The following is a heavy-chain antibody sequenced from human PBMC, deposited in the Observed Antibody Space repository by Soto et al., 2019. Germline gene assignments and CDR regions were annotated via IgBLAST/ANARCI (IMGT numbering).Heavy chain of an antibody. CDR1: GFTVSNNY. D-gene: IGHD1-26*01. J-gene: IGHJ4*02. Sequence: EVQLVETGGGLIQPGGSLRLSCAASGFTVSNNYMSWVRQAPGKGLEWVSVIYSGGTTYYADSVKGRFTISRDNSKNTLYLQMNSLRAEDTAVYYCASFLTGATGPFDYWGQGTLATVSS. CDR3: ASFLTGATGPFDY. V-gene: IGHV3-53*02. CDR2: IYSGGTT.